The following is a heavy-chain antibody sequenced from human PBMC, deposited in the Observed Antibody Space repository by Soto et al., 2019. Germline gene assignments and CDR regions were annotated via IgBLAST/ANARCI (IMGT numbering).Heavy chain of an antibody. CDR2: ISYDGSNK. CDR3: AGSFGDYDMGPYYYGMDV. V-gene: IGHV3-30-3*01. J-gene: IGHJ6*02. CDR1: GFTFSSYA. Sequence: GGSLRLSCAASGFTFSSYAMHWVRQAPGKGLEWVAVISYDGSNKYYADSVKGRFTISRDNSKNTLYLQMNSLRAEDTAVYYCAGSFGDYDMGPYYYGMDVWGQGTTVTVSS. D-gene: IGHD3-9*01.